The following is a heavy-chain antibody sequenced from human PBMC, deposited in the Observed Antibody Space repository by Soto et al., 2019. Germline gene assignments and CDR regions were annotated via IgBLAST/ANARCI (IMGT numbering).Heavy chain of an antibody. CDR1: GFTFRRYA. V-gene: IGHV3-30*18. Sequence: PGESLKISCAASGFTFRRYAMNWVRKPPGKGLEWVAVISHDGAGKYYVESVRGRFTVSRDNSNNRLDLEMTSLRLEDTGLYYCAKPRSSLEWPPFDPWGQGTLVTVSS. CDR2: ISHDGAGK. CDR3: AKPRSSLEWPPFDP. D-gene: IGHD3-3*01. J-gene: IGHJ5*02.